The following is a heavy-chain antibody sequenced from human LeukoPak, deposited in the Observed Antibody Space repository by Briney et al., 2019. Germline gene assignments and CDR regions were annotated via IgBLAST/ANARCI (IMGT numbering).Heavy chain of an antibody. CDR1: GFTFSSYW. CDR3: ARGLNWNFHPYYYYYYYMDV. D-gene: IGHD1-7*01. CDR2: IKQDGSEK. V-gene: IGHV3-7*01. Sequence: PGGSLRLSCAASGFTFSSYWMSWVRQAPEKGLEWVANIKQDGSEKYYVDSVKGRFTISRDNAKNSLYLQMNSLRAEDTAVYYCARGLNWNFHPYYYYYYYMDVWGKGTTVTVSS. J-gene: IGHJ6*03.